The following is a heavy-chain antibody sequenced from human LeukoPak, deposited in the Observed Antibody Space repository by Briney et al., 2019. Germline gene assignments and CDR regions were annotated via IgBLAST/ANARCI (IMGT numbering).Heavy chain of an antibody. CDR1: GGSISSGSYY. CDR3: AREDRYSSGNFDY. D-gene: IGHD6-19*01. V-gene: IGHV4-61*02. J-gene: IGHJ4*02. Sequence: SETLSLTCTVSGGSISSGSYYWSWIRQPAGKGLEWIGRIYTSGSTNYNPSLKSRVTISVDTSKNQFSLKLSSVTAADTAVYYCAREDRYSSGNFDYWGQGTLVTVSS. CDR2: IYTSGST.